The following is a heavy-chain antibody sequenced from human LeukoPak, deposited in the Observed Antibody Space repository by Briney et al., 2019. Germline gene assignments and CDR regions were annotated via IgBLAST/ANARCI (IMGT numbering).Heavy chain of an antibody. CDR1: GYTFTSNY. CDR2: IYPRDGST. J-gene: IGHJ4*02. Sequence: GASVKVSCTASGYTFTSNYIHWVRQAPGQGLEWMGMIYPRDGSTSYAQKFQGRVTVTRDTSTSTVHMELSGLRSEDTAVYYCAAAEDIIYGGDYWGQGTLVTVSS. V-gene: IGHV1-46*01. CDR3: AAAEDIIYGGDY. D-gene: IGHD2-15*01.